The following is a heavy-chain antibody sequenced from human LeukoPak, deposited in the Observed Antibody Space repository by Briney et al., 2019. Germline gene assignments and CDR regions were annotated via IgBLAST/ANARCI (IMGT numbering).Heavy chain of an antibody. D-gene: IGHD4-11*01. Sequence: GGSLRLSCAVSGFTLSNYSMNWVRHAPGKGLEWISYISGSGFTIHYADSVKGRFTISRDNAKNSLYLQINSLRAEDTAVYYCARGVPKTSYYYYYMDVWGKGTTVTVSS. CDR2: ISGSGFTI. CDR3: ARGVPKTSYYYYYMDV. J-gene: IGHJ6*03. CDR1: GFTLSNYS. V-gene: IGHV3-48*01.